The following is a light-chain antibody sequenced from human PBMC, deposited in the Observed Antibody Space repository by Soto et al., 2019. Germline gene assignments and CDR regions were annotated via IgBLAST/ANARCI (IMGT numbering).Light chain of an antibody. CDR2: DAS. J-gene: IGKJ3*01. CDR3: QHRNNRPFS. V-gene: IGKV3-11*01. Sequence: DIVMTQSPATLSLSPGERATLSCRASQSVNNYLAWYQQRPGQAPRLLIYDASNRATGIPARFSGSGSGTDFTLTISSLEPEDFAVYYCQHRNNRPFSFGPGTKVDI. CDR1: QSVNNY.